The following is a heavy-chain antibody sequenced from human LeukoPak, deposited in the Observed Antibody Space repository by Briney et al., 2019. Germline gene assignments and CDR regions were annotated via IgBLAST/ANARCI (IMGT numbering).Heavy chain of an antibody. CDR2: IYTSGTT. Sequence: SETLSLTCTVSGGSISNYYWSWIRQPPGKGLEWIGYIYTSGTTNYNPSLKSRVTMSVDTSKNQFSLRLSSVTAADTAVYYCARQYSSSSLFDYWGQGTLVTVSS. J-gene: IGHJ4*02. CDR3: ARQYSSSSLFDY. V-gene: IGHV4-4*09. CDR1: GGSISNYY. D-gene: IGHD6-6*01.